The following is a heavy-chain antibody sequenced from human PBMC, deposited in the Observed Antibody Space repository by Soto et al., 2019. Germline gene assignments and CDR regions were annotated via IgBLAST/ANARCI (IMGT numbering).Heavy chain of an antibody. J-gene: IGHJ4*02. CDR2: ISAYNGNT. V-gene: IGHV1-18*01. CDR3: ARELRASVLYYYFDY. D-gene: IGHD2-2*02. Sequence: QVQLVQSGAELKKPGASVKVSCKASGSTFTSYGISWVRQAPGQGLEWMGWISAYNGNTNYAQKLQGRVTMTTDTSTSTAYMELRSLRSDDTAVYYCARELRASVLYYYFDYWGQGTLVNVSS. CDR1: GSTFTSYG.